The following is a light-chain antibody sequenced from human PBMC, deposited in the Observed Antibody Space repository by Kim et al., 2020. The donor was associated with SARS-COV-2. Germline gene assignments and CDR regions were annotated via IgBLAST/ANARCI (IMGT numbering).Light chain of an antibody. CDR3: QAWDSSTML. J-gene: IGLJ3*02. CDR2: QDN. V-gene: IGLV3-1*01. Sequence: SYELTQPPSVSVSPGQTASIPCSGDKLGDKYASWYQHRPGQSPVVVIYQDNKRPSGIPERFSGSNSANTATLTISGTQAMDEADYYCQAWDSSTMLFGGGTKLTVL. CDR1: KLGDKY.